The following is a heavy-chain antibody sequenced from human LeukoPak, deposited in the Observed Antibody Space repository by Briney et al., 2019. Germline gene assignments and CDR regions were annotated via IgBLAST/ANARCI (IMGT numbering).Heavy chain of an antibody. J-gene: IGHJ4*02. CDR2: ISSSSSYI. V-gene: IGHV3-21*01. CDR3: ARDDDSSDFWSGYYPLDY. Sequence: PGGSLRLSCAASGFTFSSYSMNWVRQAPGKGLEWVSSISSSSSYIYYADSVKGRFTISRDNAKNSLYLQMNSLRAEDTAVYYCARDDDSSDFWSGYYPLDYWGQGTLVTASS. D-gene: IGHD3-3*01. CDR1: GFTFSSYS.